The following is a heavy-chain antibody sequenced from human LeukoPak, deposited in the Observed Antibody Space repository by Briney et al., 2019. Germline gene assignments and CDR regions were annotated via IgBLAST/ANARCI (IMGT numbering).Heavy chain of an antibody. Sequence: AASVKVSYRASGGTFSICANSWVPQAPGQGLEWMGGNIPICGTANYAQKFQGRVTITADKSTSTAYMELSSLRSEDTAVYYCARDAELTTVTRYFDLWGRGTLVTVSS. CDR1: GGTFSICA. CDR2: NIPICGTA. CDR3: ARDAELTTVTRYFDL. J-gene: IGHJ2*01. V-gene: IGHV1-69*06. D-gene: IGHD4-17*01.